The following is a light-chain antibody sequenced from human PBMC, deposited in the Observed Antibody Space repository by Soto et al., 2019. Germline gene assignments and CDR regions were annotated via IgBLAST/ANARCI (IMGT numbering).Light chain of an antibody. Sequence: DIQMTQSPSTLSASVGDRVTITCRASQSIGDSLAWYQQKPGKAPYLLISDVSSLERGVPSRFSGSGSGTDFTLTISSLQPEDIATYYCQQFDDLTFIFGQGTRLEIK. CDR2: DVS. V-gene: IGKV1-5*01. CDR1: QSIGDS. CDR3: QQFDDLTFI. J-gene: IGKJ5*01.